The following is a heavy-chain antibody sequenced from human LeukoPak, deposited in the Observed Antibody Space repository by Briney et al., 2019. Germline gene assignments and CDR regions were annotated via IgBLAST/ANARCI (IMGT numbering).Heavy chain of an antibody. CDR3: AAYYSSAGGFDY. CDR2: INHSGST. Sequence: PSETLSLTCAVYGGSFSGYYWSWIRQPPGKGLEWIGEINHSGSTNYNPSLKGRVTISVDASKNQFSLKLSSVTAADTAVYYCAAYYSSAGGFDYRGQGTLVTVSP. D-gene: IGHD3-22*01. V-gene: IGHV4-34*01. J-gene: IGHJ4*02. CDR1: GGSFSGYY.